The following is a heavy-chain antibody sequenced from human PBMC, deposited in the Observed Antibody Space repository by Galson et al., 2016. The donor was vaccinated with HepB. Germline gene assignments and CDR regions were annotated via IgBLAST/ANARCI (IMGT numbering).Heavy chain of an antibody. CDR2: ISGSSTYT. CDR3: ARRYSSGYYGSGDY. D-gene: IGHD6-25*01. V-gene: IGHV3-11*03. J-gene: IGHJ4*02. CDR1: GFTFSDYY. Sequence: SLRLSCAASGFTFSDYYMSWIRQAPGKGLEWLSYISGSSTYTNYADSVKGRFTISRDNAKNSLYLQMNSLRVEDTAVYYCARRYSSGYYGSGDYWGQGPLFTVSS.